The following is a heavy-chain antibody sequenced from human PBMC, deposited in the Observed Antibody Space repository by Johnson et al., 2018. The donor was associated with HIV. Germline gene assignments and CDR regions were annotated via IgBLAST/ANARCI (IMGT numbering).Heavy chain of an antibody. J-gene: IGHJ3*02. V-gene: IGHV3-9*01. CDR3: ARDQGAFDI. CDR2: ISWNSGRI. Sequence: VQLVESGGVVVQPGGSLRLSCAASGFSFDDYAMHWVRQAPGKGLEWVSGISWNSGRIGYADSVKGRFTISRDNAKNSLYLQMNSLKTEDTAVYYCARDQGAFDIWGQGTMVTVSS. CDR1: GFSFDDYA.